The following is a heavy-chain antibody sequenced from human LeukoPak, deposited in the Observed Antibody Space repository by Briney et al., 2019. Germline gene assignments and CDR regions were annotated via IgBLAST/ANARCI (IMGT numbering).Heavy chain of an antibody. CDR2: FDPEDGET. Sequence: ASVKVSCKVSGYTLTELSMHWVRQAPGKGLEWMGGFDPEDGETIYAQKFQGRVTMTEDTSTDTAYMELSRLRSEDTAVYYCATDFYCSSTSCYSWGQGTLVTVSS. CDR3: ATDFYCSSTSCYS. J-gene: IGHJ4*02. V-gene: IGHV1-24*01. D-gene: IGHD2-2*02. CDR1: GYTLTELS.